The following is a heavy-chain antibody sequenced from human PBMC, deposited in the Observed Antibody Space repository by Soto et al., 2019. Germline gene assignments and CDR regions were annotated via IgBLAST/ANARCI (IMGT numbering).Heavy chain of an antibody. V-gene: IGHV3-48*02. J-gene: IGHJ6*02. CDR3: ARLVRDFWSGPYYYGMDV. Sequence: HPGGSLRLSCAASGFTFSSYSMNWVRQAPGKGLEWVSYISSSSTIYYADSVKGRFTISRDNAKNSLYLQMNSLRDEDTAVYYCARLVRDFWSGPYYYGMDVWGQGTTVTVSS. CDR2: ISSSSTI. CDR1: GFTFSSYS. D-gene: IGHD3-3*01.